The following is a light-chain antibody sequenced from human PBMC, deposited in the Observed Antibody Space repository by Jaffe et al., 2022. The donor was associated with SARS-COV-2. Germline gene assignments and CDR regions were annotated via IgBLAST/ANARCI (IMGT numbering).Light chain of an antibody. V-gene: IGLV3-25*03. Sequence: SYELIQPTSVSVSPGQTARITCSADVLPKQYAYWYQQKPGQAPVLLIYEDSERPSGIPERFSGSNSGTTVTLTISGVQAEDEADYYCQSTDNSGSSWVFGGGTKLTVL. J-gene: IGLJ3*02. CDR1: VLPKQY. CDR3: QSTDNSGSSWV. CDR2: EDS.